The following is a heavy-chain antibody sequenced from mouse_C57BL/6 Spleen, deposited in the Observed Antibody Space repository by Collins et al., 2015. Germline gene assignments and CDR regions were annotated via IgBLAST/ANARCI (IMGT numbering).Heavy chain of an antibody. J-gene: IGHJ4*01. D-gene: IGHD1-1*01. V-gene: IGHV1-26*01. CDR3: ANYYYGSRGGYAMDY. CDR2: INPNNGGT. CDR1: GYTFTDYY. Sequence: EVQLQQSGPELVKPGASVKISCKASGYTFTDYYMNWVKQSHGKSLEWIGDINPNNGGTSYNQKFKGKATLTVDKSSSTAYMELRSLTSEDSAVYYCANYYYGSRGGYAMDYWGQGTSVTVSS.